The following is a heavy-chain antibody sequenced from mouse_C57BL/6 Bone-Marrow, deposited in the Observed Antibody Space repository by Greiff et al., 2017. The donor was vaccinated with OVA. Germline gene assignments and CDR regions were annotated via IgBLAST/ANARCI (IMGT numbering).Heavy chain of an antibody. CDR1: GFTFSSYA. V-gene: IGHV5-4*03. CDR3: TSHDYYAMDY. J-gene: IGHJ4*01. Sequence: EVKLVESGGGLVKPGGSLKLSCAASGFTFSSYAMSWVRQTPEKRLEWVATISDGGSYTYYPDNVKGRFTISRDNAKNNLYLQMSHLKSEDTAMYYSTSHDYYAMDYWGQGTSVTVSS. CDR2: ISDGGSYT.